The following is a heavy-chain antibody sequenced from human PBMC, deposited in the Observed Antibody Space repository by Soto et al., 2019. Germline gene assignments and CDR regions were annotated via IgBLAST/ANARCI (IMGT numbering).Heavy chain of an antibody. CDR2: IDPSDSYT. Sequence: GESPKISCKGSGYSFTSYWISWVRQMPGKGLEWMGRIDPSDSYTNYSPSFQGHVTISADTSISTAYLQWSSLKASDTAMYYCGRNYDSSGYPFLAGPFSFDIWGQGTMVTVSS. J-gene: IGHJ3*02. CDR3: GRNYDSSGYPFLAGPFSFDI. D-gene: IGHD3-22*01. V-gene: IGHV5-10-1*01. CDR1: GYSFTSYW.